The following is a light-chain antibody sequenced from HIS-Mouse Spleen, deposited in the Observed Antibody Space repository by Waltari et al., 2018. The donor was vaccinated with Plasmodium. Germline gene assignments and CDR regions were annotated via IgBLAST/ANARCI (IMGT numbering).Light chain of an antibody. CDR3: YSTDSSGNHRV. V-gene: IGLV3-10*01. CDR1: NIGSKS. Sequence: SYVLTQPPSVSVAPGKTARITCGGNNIGSKSVHWYQQKSGQAPVLVIYEDSKRPSGIPERFSGSSSGTMATWTISGAQVEDEADYYCYSTDSSGNHRVFGGGTKLTVL. CDR2: EDS. J-gene: IGLJ3*02.